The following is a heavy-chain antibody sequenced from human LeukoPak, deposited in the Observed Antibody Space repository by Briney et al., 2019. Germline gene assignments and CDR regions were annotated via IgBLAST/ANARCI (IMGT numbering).Heavy chain of an antibody. CDR3: ARGLEWLTRRHTWFDP. CDR2: ISAYNGNT. D-gene: IGHD3-3*01. CDR1: GYTFSTYG. V-gene: IGHV1-18*01. Sequence: ASVKVSCKASGYTFSTYGIGWVRQAPGQGLEWMGWISAYNGNTNYAQKLQGGVTMTTDTSTSTAYMELRSLRSDDTAVYYCARGLEWLTRRHTWFDPWGQGTLVTVSS. J-gene: IGHJ5*02.